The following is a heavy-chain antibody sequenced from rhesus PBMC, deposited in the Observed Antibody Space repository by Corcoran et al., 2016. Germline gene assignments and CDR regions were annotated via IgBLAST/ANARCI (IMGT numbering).Heavy chain of an antibody. CDR1: GGSISSSNW. D-gene: IGHD2-21*01. J-gene: IGHJ3*01. Sequence: QVQLQESGPAVVKPSETLSLTCAVSGGSISSSNWWSWIRQSPGKGLEWIGGIYGSGGSTEYNPSLKSRVSLSIDTSNNQFSLKLSSVTAADTAVYYCARHGILDAFAFWGQGLRITVSS. CDR2: IYGSGGST. CDR3: ARHGILDAFAF. V-gene: IGHV4-93*02.